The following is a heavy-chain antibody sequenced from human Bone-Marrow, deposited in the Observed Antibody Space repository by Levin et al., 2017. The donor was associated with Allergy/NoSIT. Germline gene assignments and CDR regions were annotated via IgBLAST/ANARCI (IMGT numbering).Heavy chain of an antibody. J-gene: IGHJ3*02. V-gene: IGHV3-30*03. CDR3: WMYCSSSICYLRAFDI. CDR1: GFTFSDYG. Sequence: PGESLKISCTASGFTFSDYGMHWVRQVPGKGLERVAVISFDGSTTYYVDSVKGRFTVSRDNYKNTMFLQMDSLRREDTGVYYCWMYCSSSICYLRAFDIWGQGTTVTVSS. CDR2: ISFDGSTT. D-gene: IGHD2-2*01.